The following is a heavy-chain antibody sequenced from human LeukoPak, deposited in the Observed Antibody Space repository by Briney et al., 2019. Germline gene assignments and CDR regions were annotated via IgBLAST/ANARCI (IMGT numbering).Heavy chain of an antibody. CDR3: ARDVNGGY. J-gene: IGHJ4*02. D-gene: IGHD2-8*01. CDR1: GFTYSSYA. Sequence: GGSLRLSCAASGFTYSSYAMTWVRQSPGKGLEWVSTLSGSGNSRYYADSVQGRFTISRDNFKNTLYLQMNSLRVEDTAVYYCARDVNGGYWGQGTLVAVSS. V-gene: IGHV3-23*01. CDR2: LSGSGNSR.